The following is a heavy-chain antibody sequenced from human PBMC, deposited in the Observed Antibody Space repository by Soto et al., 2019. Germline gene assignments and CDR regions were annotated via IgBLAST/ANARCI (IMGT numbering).Heavy chain of an antibody. J-gene: IGHJ6*02. CDR3: ARTYCSGGSCYSPYYYGMDV. D-gene: IGHD2-15*01. CDR1: GYSFTSYW. V-gene: IGHV5-51*01. Sequence: RGSLKISCKGSGYSFTSYWICWVXQMPGXXXEXMGIIYPGDSDTRYSPSFQGQVTISADKSISTAYLQWSSLKASDTAMYYCARTYCSGGSCYSPYYYGMDVWGQGTTVTVS. CDR2: IYPGDSDT.